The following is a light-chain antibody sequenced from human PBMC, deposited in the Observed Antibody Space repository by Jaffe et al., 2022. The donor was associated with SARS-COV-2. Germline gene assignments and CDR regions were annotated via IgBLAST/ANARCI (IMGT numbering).Light chain of an antibody. CDR1: QSVRSN. J-gene: IGKJ1*01. Sequence: EIVMTQSPVTLSVSPGERATLSCRASQSVRSNLAWYQQKPGQAPRLLIYGASTRATGIPATFSGSGSGTDFTLTISSLQSEDFTVYYCQQYNDWPRTFGQGTKVEAK. CDR3: QQYNDWPRT. CDR2: GAS. V-gene: IGKV3-15*01.